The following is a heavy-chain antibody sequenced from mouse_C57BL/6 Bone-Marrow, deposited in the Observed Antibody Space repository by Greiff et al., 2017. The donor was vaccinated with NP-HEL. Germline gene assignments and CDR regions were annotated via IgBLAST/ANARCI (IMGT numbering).Heavy chain of an antibody. V-gene: IGHV7-3*01. J-gene: IGHJ4*01. CDR1: GFTFTDYY. CDR2: IRNKANGYTT. Sequence: DVMLVESGGGLVQPGGSLSLSCAASGFTFTDYYISWVRQPPGKALEWLGFIRNKANGYTTEYSASVQGRFTISRDNSQSILYLQMNALRAEDSATYYCARYNDGYYYAMDYWGQGTSVTVSS. D-gene: IGHD2-3*01. CDR3: ARYNDGYYYAMDY.